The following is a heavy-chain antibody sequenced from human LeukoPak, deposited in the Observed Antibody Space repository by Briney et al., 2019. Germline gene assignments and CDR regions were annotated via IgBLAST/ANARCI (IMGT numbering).Heavy chain of an antibody. CDR1: AFTFSTYW. V-gene: IGHV3-7*01. J-gene: IGHJ4*02. CDR3: ARGRGLDY. CDR2: IKQDGREK. Sequence: GGSLRLSCAASAFTFSTYWMSWVRQAPGKGLEWVANIKQDGREKYYVDSAKGRFTISRHNAKNSLYLQMNSLRAEDTAVYYCARGRGLDYWGQGTLVTVSS.